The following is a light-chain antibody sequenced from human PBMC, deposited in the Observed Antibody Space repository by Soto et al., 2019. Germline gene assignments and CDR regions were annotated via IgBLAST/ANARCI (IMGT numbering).Light chain of an antibody. CDR2: DVS. CDR3: SSYAMSNTYV. J-gene: IGLJ1*01. CDR1: SSDIGAYKF. V-gene: IGLV2-8*01. Sequence: QSALTQPPSASGSPGQSVAISCTGTSSDIGAYKFVSWFQQQPGRAPRRIIYDVSQRPSGVPDRFSGSKSGNTASLTVSGLQAEDEADYYCSSYAMSNTYVFGTGPKVTVL.